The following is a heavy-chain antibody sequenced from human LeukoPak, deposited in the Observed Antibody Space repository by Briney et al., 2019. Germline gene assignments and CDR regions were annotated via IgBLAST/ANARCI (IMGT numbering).Heavy chain of an antibody. D-gene: IGHD6-19*01. J-gene: IGHJ6*03. CDR2: INHSGST. Sequence: NTSETLSLTCAVYGGSFSGYYWSWIRQPPGKGLEWIGEINHSGSTNYNPSLKSRVTISVDTSKNQFSLKLTSVTAADTAVYYCARDETYSSDWQSNHNYYYMDVWGKGTTVTVSS. CDR3: ARDETYSSDWQSNHNYYYMDV. CDR1: GGSFSGYY. V-gene: IGHV4-34*01.